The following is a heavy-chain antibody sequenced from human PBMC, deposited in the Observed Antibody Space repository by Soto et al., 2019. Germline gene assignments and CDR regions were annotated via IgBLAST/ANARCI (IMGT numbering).Heavy chain of an antibody. CDR3: AGGAITMVRETYYYGMDV. D-gene: IGHD3-10*01. Sequence: QVQLVQSGAEVKKPGSSVKVSCKASGGTFSSYAISWVRQAPGQGLEWMGGIIPIFGTANYAQKFQGRVTITADESTSTAYMELSSLRSEDTAVYYCAGGAITMVRETYYYGMDVWGQGTTVTVSS. CDR1: GGTFSSYA. CDR2: IIPIFGTA. J-gene: IGHJ6*02. V-gene: IGHV1-69*01.